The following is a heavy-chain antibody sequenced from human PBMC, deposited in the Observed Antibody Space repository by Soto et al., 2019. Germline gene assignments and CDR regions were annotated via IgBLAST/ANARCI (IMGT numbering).Heavy chain of an antibody. V-gene: IGHV1-18*01. CDR3: ARVVAAAGEGWFDP. J-gene: IGHJ5*02. CDR2: ISAYSGNT. D-gene: IGHD6-13*01. Sequence: SGKVSFKASCYTFTSYGISWVRQAPGQGLEWMGWISAYSGNTNYAQKLQGRVTMTTDTSTSTAYMELRSLRSDNTAVYYCARVVAAAGEGWFDPWGQGTLVTVSS. CDR1: CYTFTSYG.